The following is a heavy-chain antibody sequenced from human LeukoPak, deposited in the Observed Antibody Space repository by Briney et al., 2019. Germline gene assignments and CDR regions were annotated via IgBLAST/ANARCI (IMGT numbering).Heavy chain of an antibody. Sequence: GASVKVSRKASGYTFTTYGISWVRQAPGQGLEWMGWISAYNGNTNYTQKLQGRVTMTTDTSTSTAYLELRRLRSDDTAVYYCARAYSSSWYYYYYYMDVWGKGTTVTVSS. V-gene: IGHV1-18*01. CDR3: ARAYSSSWYYYYYYMDV. CDR1: GYTFTTYG. D-gene: IGHD6-13*01. CDR2: ISAYNGNT. J-gene: IGHJ6*03.